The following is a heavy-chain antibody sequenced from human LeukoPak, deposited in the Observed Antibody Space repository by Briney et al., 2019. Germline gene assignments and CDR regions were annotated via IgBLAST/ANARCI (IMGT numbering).Heavy chain of an antibody. J-gene: IGHJ6*03. CDR2: IYTSGST. CDR1: GGSISSYY. Sequence: SETLSLTCTVSGGSISSYYWSWIRQPAGKGLEWIGRIYTSGSTNYNPSLKSRVTISVDTSKNQFSLKLSSVTAADTAVYYCAREAAAGYYYYYYMDVWGKGTTVTVSS. D-gene: IGHD6-13*01. CDR3: AREAAAGYYYYYYMDV. V-gene: IGHV4-4*07.